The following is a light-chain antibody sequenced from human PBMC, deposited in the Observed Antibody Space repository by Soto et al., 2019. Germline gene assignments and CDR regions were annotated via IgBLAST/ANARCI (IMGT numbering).Light chain of an antibody. J-gene: IGLJ2*01. CDR2: GNR. CDR3: QSYDTSLSGTV. CDR1: RFNLGADYA. Sequence: QLVLTQPPSVSGAPGQRVTIPCTGGRFNLGADYAVHWYQQLPGTAPKLLIYGNRYRPSGVPDRFSGSKSGTSASLAITGLQAEDEADYYCQSYDTSLSGTVFGGGTKLTVL. V-gene: IGLV1-40*01.